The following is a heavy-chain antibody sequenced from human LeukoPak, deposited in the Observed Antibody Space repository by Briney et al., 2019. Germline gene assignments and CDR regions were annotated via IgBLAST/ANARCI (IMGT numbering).Heavy chain of an antibody. CDR2: IYTGGGT. J-gene: IGHJ5*02. CDR3: ARWHYP. CDR1: GFSFSDNF. Sequence: GGSLRLSCAASGFSFSDNFMTWARQAPGKGLEWVSVIYTGGGTFYIDSVRGRFTMFRDDSKNMLYLQMNSLRVEDTALYYCARWHYPWGQGTLVTVSS. V-gene: IGHV3-53*01. D-gene: IGHD3-10*01.